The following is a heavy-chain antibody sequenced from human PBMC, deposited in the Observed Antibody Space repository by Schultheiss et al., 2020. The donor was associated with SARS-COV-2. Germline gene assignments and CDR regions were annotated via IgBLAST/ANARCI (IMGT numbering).Heavy chain of an antibody. J-gene: IGHJ4*02. CDR3: ARDYLA. CDR1: GASISSGSYY. CDR2: INVDGRA. D-gene: IGHD3-16*02. V-gene: IGHV4-61*02. Sequence: SETLSLTCSVSGASISSGSYYWNWFRQPAGKGLEWIGRINVDGRANYSPSLKSRVTISVDTSKNQFSLKLSSVTAADTAVYYCARDYLAGGQGTLVTVSS.